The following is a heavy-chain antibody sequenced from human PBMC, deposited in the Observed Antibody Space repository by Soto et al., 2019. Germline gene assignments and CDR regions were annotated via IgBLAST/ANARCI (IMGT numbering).Heavy chain of an antibody. CDR3: ARDITMVRGVIINFDY. CDR1: GYTFTSYG. V-gene: IGHV1-18*01. J-gene: IGHJ4*02. CDR2: ISAYNGNT. D-gene: IGHD3-10*01. Sequence: QVQLVQSGAEVKKPGASVKVSCKASGYTFTSYGISWVRQAPGQGLEWMGWISAYNGNTNYAQKLPGRVTMTTDTTTSPAYMELRSVRSDDTAVYYCARDITMVRGVIINFDYWGQGTLVTVSS.